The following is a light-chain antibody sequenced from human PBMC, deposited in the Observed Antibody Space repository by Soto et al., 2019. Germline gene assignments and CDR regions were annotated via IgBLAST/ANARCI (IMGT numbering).Light chain of an antibody. J-gene: IGLJ3*02. CDR1: TGAVTSGHY. CDR2: DVN. Sequence: QAVVTQEPSLTVSPGGTVTLTCGSSTGAVTSGHYPYWFQQRPDQVPKTLIYDVNNRYPWTPARFSGSLFGGKAALTLWGAQPEDEADYYCLLQYHSEIRVFGGGTKLTVL. CDR3: LLQYHSEIRV. V-gene: IGLV7-46*01.